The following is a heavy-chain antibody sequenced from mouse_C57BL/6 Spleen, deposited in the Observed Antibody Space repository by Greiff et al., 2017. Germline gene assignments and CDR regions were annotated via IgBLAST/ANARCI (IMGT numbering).Heavy chain of an antibody. CDR2: IRNKANGYTT. J-gene: IGHJ2*01. V-gene: IGHV7-3*01. D-gene: IGHD2-5*01. CDR1: GFTFTDYY. Sequence: EVQVVESGGGLVQPGGSLSLSCAASGFTFTDYYMSWVRQPPGKALEWLGFIRNKANGYTTEYSASVKGRFTISRDNSQSILYLQMNALRAEDSATYYCARLCYSNFFFDYWGQGTTLTVSS. CDR3: ARLCYSNFFFDY.